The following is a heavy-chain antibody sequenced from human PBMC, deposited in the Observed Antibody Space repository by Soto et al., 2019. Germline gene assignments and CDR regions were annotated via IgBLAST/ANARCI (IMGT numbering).Heavy chain of an antibody. J-gene: IGHJ4*02. CDR2: IYYSGTT. D-gene: IGHD1-26*01. CDR3: ARREIQGPIDY. Sequence: QVQLQESGPGLVKPSDTLSLTSAVSGYSISSSNWWRWIRQPPGKGLEWIGYIYYSGTTYYNPSLKSRVTMSVDTSKNQFSLKLTSVTAVDTAVYYCARREIQGPIDYWGQGTLVTVSS. CDR1: GYSISSSNW. V-gene: IGHV4-28*01.